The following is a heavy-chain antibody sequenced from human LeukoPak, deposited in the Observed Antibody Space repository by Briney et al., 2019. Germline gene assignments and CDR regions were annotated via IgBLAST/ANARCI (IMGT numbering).Heavy chain of an antibody. CDR2: ISYDGRDK. J-gene: IGHJ4*02. CDR1: GFTFSSFG. CDR3: AKESMYSSSWYPIYY. Sequence: PGRSLRLSCAASGFTFSSFGMYWVRQAPGKGLEWVAVISYDGRDKYYADSVKGRFTISRDNSKNTLYLQMNSLRAEDTAVYYCAKESMYSSSWYPIYYWGQGTLGTVSS. V-gene: IGHV3-30*18. D-gene: IGHD6-13*01.